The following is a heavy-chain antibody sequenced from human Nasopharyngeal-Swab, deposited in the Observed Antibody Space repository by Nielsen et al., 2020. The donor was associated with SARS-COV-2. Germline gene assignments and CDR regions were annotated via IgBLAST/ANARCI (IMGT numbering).Heavy chain of an antibody. CDR3: ARDHQLGAGSSLLYYYYGMDV. Sequence: SETLSLTCTVPGGSISSYYWSWIRQPPGKGLEWIGYIYYSGSTNYNPSLKSRVTISVDTSKNQFSLKLSSVTAADTAVYYCARDHQLGAGSSLLYYYYGMDVWGQGTTVTVSS. V-gene: IGHV4-59*01. J-gene: IGHJ6*02. CDR2: IYYSGST. CDR1: GGSISSYY. D-gene: IGHD6-13*01.